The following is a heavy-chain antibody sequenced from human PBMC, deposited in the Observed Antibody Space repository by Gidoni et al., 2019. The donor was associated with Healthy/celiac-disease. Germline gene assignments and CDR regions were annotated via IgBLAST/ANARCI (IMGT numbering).Heavy chain of an antibody. D-gene: IGHD2-21*01. CDR1: GVTVSSNY. V-gene: IGHV3-66*02. Sequence: EVQLVESGGGVVQPGGSLRLSCAASGVTVSSNYMSWVRQAPGNGLEWVSVIYSGGSTYYADSVKGRFTISRDNSKNTLYLQMNSLRAEDTAVYYCARVSIRPNWFDPWGQGTLVTVSS. CDR3: ARVSIRPNWFDP. CDR2: IYSGGST. J-gene: IGHJ5*02.